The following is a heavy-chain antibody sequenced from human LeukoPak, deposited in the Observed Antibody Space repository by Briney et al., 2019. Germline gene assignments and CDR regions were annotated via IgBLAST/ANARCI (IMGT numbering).Heavy chain of an antibody. D-gene: IGHD3-22*01. Sequence: GASVKVSCKASGYTFTGYYMHWVRQAPGQGLEWMGWINPNSGGTNYAQKFQGRVTMTRDTSISTAYMELSRLRSDDTAVYYCARDVGYYDSSGSPAYAFDIWGQGTMVTVSS. CDR2: INPNSGGT. V-gene: IGHV1-2*02. CDR3: ARDVGYYDSSGSPAYAFDI. J-gene: IGHJ3*02. CDR1: GYTFTGYY.